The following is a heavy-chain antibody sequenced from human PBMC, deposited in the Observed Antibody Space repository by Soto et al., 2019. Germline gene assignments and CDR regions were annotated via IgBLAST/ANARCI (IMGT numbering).Heavy chain of an antibody. CDR3: ASGGTSSTNTPVHS. Sequence: PGGSLRVSCAASGFTFSSYAMHWGRQAPGKGLEWVAVISYDGSNKYYADSVKGRFTISRDNSKNTLYLQMNSLRAEDTAVYYCASGGTSSTNTPVHSLGHGPLVT. CDR2: ISYDGSNK. CDR1: GFTFSSYA. J-gene: IGHJ5*01. V-gene: IGHV3-30-3*01. D-gene: IGHD1-1*01.